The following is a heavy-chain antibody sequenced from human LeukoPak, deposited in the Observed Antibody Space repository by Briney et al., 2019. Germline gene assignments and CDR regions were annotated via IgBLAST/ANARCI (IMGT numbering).Heavy chain of an antibody. Sequence: WDPLSLPCGVYGGSLRGYYWSWIRQPPGKGLEWIGEINHCGSTNYNPPLKSRVPISVDTSKNQFSRKLSSVTAADTAVYYCASVLRYFDWAPRVWGQGTLVTVPS. J-gene: IGHJ4*02. V-gene: IGHV4-34*01. CDR3: ASVLRYFDWAPRV. D-gene: IGHD3-9*01. CDR2: INHCGST. CDR1: GGSLRGYY.